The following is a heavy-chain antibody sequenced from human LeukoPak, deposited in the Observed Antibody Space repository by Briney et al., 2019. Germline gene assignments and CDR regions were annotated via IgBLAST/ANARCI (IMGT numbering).Heavy chain of an antibody. D-gene: IGHD4-17*01. CDR1: VGSISSGGYY. J-gene: IGHJ5*02. Sequence: PSETLSLTCTVPVGSISSGGYYWSCIRQHPGKGLEWIGYIYYSGSTYYNPSLKTRVTIPVDTSKNQFSLKLTSVTATATPVFYCARDIVSTVTKGWFDTWGEGNLVTVSS. V-gene: IGHV4-31*03. CDR3: ARDIVSTVTKGWFDT. CDR2: IYYSGST.